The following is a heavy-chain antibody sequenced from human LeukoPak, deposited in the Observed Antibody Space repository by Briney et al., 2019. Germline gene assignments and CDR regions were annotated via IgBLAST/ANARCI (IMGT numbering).Heavy chain of an antibody. J-gene: IGHJ4*02. CDR1: GFTFSSYG. CDR3: AKDIRRGDNYGYDQFAY. D-gene: IGHD5-18*01. V-gene: IGHV3-30*02. CDR2: IEYDGSKK. Sequence: RGSLRLSCAASGFTFSSYGMHWARQAPGKGLEWVAFIEYDGSKKYYADSVKGRFTISRDDSKNTVHLQMNSLRAEDTAVYYCAKDIRRGDNYGYDQFAYWGQGILVTVSS.